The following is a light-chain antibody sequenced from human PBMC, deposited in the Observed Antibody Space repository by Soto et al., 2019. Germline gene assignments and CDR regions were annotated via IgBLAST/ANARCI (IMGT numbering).Light chain of an antibody. CDR3: QNYNSAPLT. CDR2: AAS. CDR1: QGISTY. J-gene: IGKJ4*01. Sequence: DIQMTQSPSSLSASVGGRVTITCRASQGISTYLAWYQQKPGKVPKLLIYAASTLQSGVPSRFSGSGSGTEFNNTNSRLQAEDVATYYCQNYNSAPLTFGGGTKVEIK. V-gene: IGKV1-27*01.